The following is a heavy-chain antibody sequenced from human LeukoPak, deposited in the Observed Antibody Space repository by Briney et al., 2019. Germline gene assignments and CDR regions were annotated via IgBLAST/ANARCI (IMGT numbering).Heavy chain of an antibody. CDR1: GFTFSSNG. Sequence: GRSLRLSCAASGFTFSSNGMHWVRQAPGKGLEWVAVISPDGSNEVYSDSVTGRFTVSRDNSQNTLYLQMNSLRAEDTAVYYCARDRSGTWAFDYWGQGTLVTVSS. J-gene: IGHJ4*02. CDR2: ISPDGSNE. V-gene: IGHV3-33*05. D-gene: IGHD6-25*01. CDR3: ARDRSGTWAFDY.